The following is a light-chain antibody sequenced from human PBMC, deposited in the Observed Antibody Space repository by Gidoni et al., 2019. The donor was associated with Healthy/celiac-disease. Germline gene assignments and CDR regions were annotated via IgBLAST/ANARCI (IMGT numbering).Light chain of an antibody. J-gene: IGKJ1*01. V-gene: IGKV2-28*01. Sequence: DIVMIPSPLSLPVTPGEPSSISCRSSQSLLHSNGYNYLDWYLQKPGQSPQLLIYLGSNRASGVPDRFSGSGSGTDFTLKISRLEAEDVGVYYCMQALQTPCTFGQGTKVEIK. CDR1: QSLLHSNGYNY. CDR3: MQALQTPCT. CDR2: LGS.